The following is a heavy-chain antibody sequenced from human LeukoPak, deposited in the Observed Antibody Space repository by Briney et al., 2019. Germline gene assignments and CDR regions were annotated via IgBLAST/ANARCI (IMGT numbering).Heavy chain of an antibody. CDR3: AREDGMDSSSWYLVYSDMDV. V-gene: IGHV3-48*01. J-gene: IGHJ6*03. Sequence: GGSLRLSCAASGFTFSSYSMNWVRQAPGKGQEWVSYISSSSSTIYYADSVKGRFTISRDNAKNSLYLQMNSLRAEDTAVYYCAREDGMDSSSWYLVYSDMDVWGKGTTVTVSS. CDR1: GFTFSSYS. D-gene: IGHD6-13*01. CDR2: ISSSSSTI.